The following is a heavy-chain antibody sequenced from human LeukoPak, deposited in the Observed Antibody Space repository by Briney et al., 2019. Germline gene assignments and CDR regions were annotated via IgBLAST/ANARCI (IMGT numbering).Heavy chain of an antibody. J-gene: IGHJ4*02. D-gene: IGHD5-24*01. V-gene: IGHV3-33*01. CDR1: GFTFSSYG. CDR2: IWYDGSNK. Sequence: GGSLRLSCAASGFTFSSYGMHWVRQAPGKGLEWVAVIWYDGSNKYYADSVKGRFSISRDNSKNTLYLQMNSLRAEDTAVYYCSLSLVEMATMDYWGQGTLVTVSS. CDR3: SLSLVEMATMDY.